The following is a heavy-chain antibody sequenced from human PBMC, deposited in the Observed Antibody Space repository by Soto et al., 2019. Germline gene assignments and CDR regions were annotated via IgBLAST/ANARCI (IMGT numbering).Heavy chain of an antibody. CDR3: GRLAPTGTQNWYFDL. V-gene: IGHV4-39*01. J-gene: IGHJ2*01. CDR2: IYYSGTT. CDR1: GGSISSTTYY. D-gene: IGHD4-17*01. Sequence: QLQLQESGPGLVKPSETLSLTCTVSGGSISSTTYYWVLIRQPPGKGPEWIGTIYYSGTTYYNPSLKSRVTIIVDTSKNQFSLKLTSVTAADTAVYFCGRLAPTGTQNWYFDLWGRGTLLSVSS.